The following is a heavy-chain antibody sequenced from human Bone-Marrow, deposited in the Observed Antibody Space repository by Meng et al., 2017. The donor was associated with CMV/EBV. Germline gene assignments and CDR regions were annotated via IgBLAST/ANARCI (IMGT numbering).Heavy chain of an antibody. D-gene: IGHD2-2*02. J-gene: IGHJ5*02. CDR2: IRYDGSNK. V-gene: IGHV3-30*02. CDR1: SYC. Sequence: SYCMHWVRQAPGKGLEWVAFIRYDGSNKYYADSVKGRFTISRDNSKNTLYLQMNSLRAEDTAVYYCAKEGGLVVVPAAIPRHNWFDPWGQGTLVTISS. CDR3: AKEGGLVVVPAAIPRHNWFDP.